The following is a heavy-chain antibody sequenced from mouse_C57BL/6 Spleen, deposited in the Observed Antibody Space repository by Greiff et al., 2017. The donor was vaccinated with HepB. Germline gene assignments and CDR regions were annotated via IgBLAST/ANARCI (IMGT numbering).Heavy chain of an antibody. CDR2: ISNLAYSI. D-gene: IGHD1-1*01. CDR3: ARREGYYYGSHWYFDV. V-gene: IGHV5-15*04. CDR1: GFTFSDYG. Sequence: EVMLVESGGGLVQPGGSLKLSCAASGFTFSDYGMAWVRQAPRKGPEWVEFISNLAYSIYYADTVTGRFTISRENAKNTLCLEMGSLRSEDTAMYYCARREGYYYGSHWYFDVWGTGTTVTVSS. J-gene: IGHJ1*03.